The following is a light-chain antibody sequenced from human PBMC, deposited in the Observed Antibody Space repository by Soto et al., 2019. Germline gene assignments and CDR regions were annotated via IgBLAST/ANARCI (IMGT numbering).Light chain of an antibody. CDR2: GAS. CDR3: QQYDNSIT. J-gene: IGKJ5*01. V-gene: IGKV3-20*01. Sequence: EIVLTQSPGTLSLSPGEGATLSCRASQSVSSNNLAWYHQKPGQTPRLLIYGASSRATGIPDRFSGSGSGTDFTLTISILEPEDFAVYYCQQYDNSITFGQGTRLEIE. CDR1: QSVSSNN.